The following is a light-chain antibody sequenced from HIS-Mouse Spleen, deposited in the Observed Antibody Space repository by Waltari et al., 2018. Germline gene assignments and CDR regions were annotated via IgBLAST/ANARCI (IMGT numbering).Light chain of an antibody. CDR1: SSNIGSNY. J-gene: IGLJ3*02. CDR2: GNK. V-gene: IGLV1-47*01. Sequence: QSVLTQPPSASGTPGQRVTISCSGSSSNIGSNYVYWYQQLPGTAPKLLIYGNKQRPSGVPDPFSGSTSGTSASLAISGLRSEDEADYYCAAWDDSLSGPVFGGGTKLTVL. CDR3: AAWDDSLSGPV.